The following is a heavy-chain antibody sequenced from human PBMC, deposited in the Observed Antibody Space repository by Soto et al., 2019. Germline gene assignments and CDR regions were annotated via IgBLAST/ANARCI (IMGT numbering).Heavy chain of an antibody. CDR2: INHSGST. Sequence: PSETLSLTGAVYGGSFSGYYWSWIRQPPGKGLEWIGEINHSGSTNYNPSLKSRVTISVDTSKNQFSLKLSSVTAADTAVYYCARQPVDYYYASGSYEYYYYYMDVWGKGTTVTVSS. CDR3: ARQPVDYYYASGSYEYYYYYMDV. V-gene: IGHV4-34*01. D-gene: IGHD3-10*01. J-gene: IGHJ6*03. CDR1: GGSFSGYY.